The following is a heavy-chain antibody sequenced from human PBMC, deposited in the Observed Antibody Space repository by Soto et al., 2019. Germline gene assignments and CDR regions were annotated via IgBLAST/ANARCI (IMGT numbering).Heavy chain of an antibody. V-gene: IGHV1-18*01. D-gene: IGHD1-26*01. Sequence: QVQLVQSGAEVKKPGASVKVSCKASGYTFSTYGISWVRQAPGQGLEWMGWINGYNGNTNYAPKLQGRITMTTDTSTTTAYMELRSLRSDDTAVYYCARVGDAPYYCCGMDVWGQGTTVTVSS. J-gene: IGHJ6*02. CDR3: ARVGDAPYYCCGMDV. CDR2: INGYNGNT. CDR1: GYTFSTYG.